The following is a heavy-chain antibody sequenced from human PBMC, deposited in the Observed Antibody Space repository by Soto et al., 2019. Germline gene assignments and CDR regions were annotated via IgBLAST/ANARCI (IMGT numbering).Heavy chain of an antibody. CDR2: IYYSGST. J-gene: IGHJ6*02. CDR3: ARGGITLVWNYYYYGMDV. D-gene: IGHD3-10*01. Sequence: PSETLSLTCTVSGGSISSGGYYWSWIRQHPGKGLEWIGYIYYSGSTYYNPSLKSRVTISVDTSKNQFSLNLSSVSADDTAVYYCARGGITLVWNYYYYGMDVWGQGTTVTVSS. V-gene: IGHV4-31*03. CDR1: GGSISSGGYY.